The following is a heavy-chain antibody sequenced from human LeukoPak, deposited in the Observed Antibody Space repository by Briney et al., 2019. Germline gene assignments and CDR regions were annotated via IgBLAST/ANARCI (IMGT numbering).Heavy chain of an antibody. D-gene: IGHD5-24*01. CDR2: IYYSGST. J-gene: IGHJ4*02. CDR3: ARVEMAPMAFDY. V-gene: IGHV4-59*01. Sequence: SETLSLTCTVSGGSISSYYWSWIRQPPGKGLEWIGYIYYSGSTNYNPSLKSRVTISVGTSKNQFSLKLSSVTAADTAVYYCARVEMAPMAFDYWGQGTLVTVSS. CDR1: GGSISSYY.